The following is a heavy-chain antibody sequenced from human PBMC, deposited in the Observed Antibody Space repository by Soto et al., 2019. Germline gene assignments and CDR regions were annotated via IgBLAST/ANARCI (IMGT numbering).Heavy chain of an antibody. J-gene: IGHJ3*02. CDR2: ISYDGSNK. CDR3: AREKNWHYAFLDI. V-gene: IGHV3-30-3*01. Sequence: QVQLVESGGGVVQPGRSLRLSCAASGFTFSSYAMHWVRQAPGKGLEWVAVISYDGSNKYYADSVKGRFTISRDNSKNTLYLKMNSLRAEDTAVYYCAREKNWHYAFLDIWGQGTMVTVSS. D-gene: IGHD1-7*01. CDR1: GFTFSSYA.